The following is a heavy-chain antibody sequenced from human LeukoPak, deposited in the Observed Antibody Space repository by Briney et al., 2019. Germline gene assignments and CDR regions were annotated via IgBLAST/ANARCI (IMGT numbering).Heavy chain of an antibody. CDR3: ARVGYCSGGSCYSEDYYYYMDV. CDR1: GYSISSGYY. CDR2: IYHSGST. J-gene: IGHJ6*03. Sequence: SETLSLTCTVSGYSISSGYYWGWIRQPPGKGLEWIGSIYHSGSTYYNPSLKSRVTISVDTSKNQFSLKLSSVTAADTAVYYCARVGYCSGGSCYSEDYYYYMDVWGKGTTVTVSS. V-gene: IGHV4-38-2*02. D-gene: IGHD2-15*01.